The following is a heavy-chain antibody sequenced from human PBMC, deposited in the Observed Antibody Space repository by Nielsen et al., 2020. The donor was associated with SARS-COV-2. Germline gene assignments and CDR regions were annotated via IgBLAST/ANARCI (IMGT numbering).Heavy chain of an antibody. CDR2: IYYSGST. CDR3: ARGGRGLTAGDYYYYYGMDD. D-gene: IGHD1-14*01. J-gene: IGHJ6*02. V-gene: IGHV4-59*12. Sequence: RQAPGKGLEWIGYIYYSGSTNYNPSLKSRVTISVDTSKNQFSLKLSSVTAADTAVYYCARGGRGLTAGDYYYYYGMDDWGQGTTVTVSS.